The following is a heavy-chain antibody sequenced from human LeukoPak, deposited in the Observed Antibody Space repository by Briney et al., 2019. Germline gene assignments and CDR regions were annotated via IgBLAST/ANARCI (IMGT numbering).Heavy chain of an antibody. Sequence: GGSLRLSCAASGFTFSSYGMHWVRQAPGKGLEWVAVIWYDGSNKYYADTVKGRFTISRDNAKNSLYLQMNSLRAEDTAVYYCARDLGTRPYDSSGFPPDYWGQGTLVTVSS. J-gene: IGHJ4*02. D-gene: IGHD3-22*01. CDR3: ARDLGTRPYDSSGFPPDY. V-gene: IGHV3-33*01. CDR2: IWYDGSNK. CDR1: GFTFSSYG.